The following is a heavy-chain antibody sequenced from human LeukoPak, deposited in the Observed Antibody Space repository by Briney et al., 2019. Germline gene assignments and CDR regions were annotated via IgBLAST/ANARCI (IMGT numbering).Heavy chain of an antibody. J-gene: IGHJ4*02. Sequence: SETLSLTCTVSGGSISSYYCSWIRQPPGKGLEWIGYIYYSGSTNYNPSLKSRVTISVDTSKNQFSLKLSSVTAADTAVYYCARKVVGAINYFDYWGQGTLVTVSS. CDR1: GGSISSYY. D-gene: IGHD1-26*01. V-gene: IGHV4-59*01. CDR2: IYYSGST. CDR3: ARKVVGAINYFDY.